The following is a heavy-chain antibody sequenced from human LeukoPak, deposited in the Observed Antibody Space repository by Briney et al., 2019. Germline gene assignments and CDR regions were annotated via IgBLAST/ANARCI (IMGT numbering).Heavy chain of an antibody. J-gene: IGHJ4*02. V-gene: IGHV1-2*02. D-gene: IGHD4/OR15-4a*01. Sequence: ASVKVSCTAYGYTFTVHYLHWLRQAPGQGLEWMGWIKPDSGATNFAQNFQGRVTMTSDTSINTAYMELSSLTSDDTAMYYCARDHDYGPDYWGQGTLVTVSA. CDR1: GYTFTVHY. CDR2: IKPDSGAT. CDR3: ARDHDYGPDY.